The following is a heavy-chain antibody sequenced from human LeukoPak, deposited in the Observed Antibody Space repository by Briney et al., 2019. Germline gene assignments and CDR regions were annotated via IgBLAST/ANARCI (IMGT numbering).Heavy chain of an antibody. Sequence: ASVSLSYKASGYTFTIYGISWVRRAPGQGLEWRVWISAYNGNTNYAQKLQGRVTMTTDTSTSTAYMELRSLRSDDTAVYYCARLGPNYYYYYYMDVWGKGTTVTVSS. CDR1: GYTFTIYG. CDR3: ARLGPNYYYYYYMDV. D-gene: IGHD3/OR15-3a*01. J-gene: IGHJ6*03. V-gene: IGHV1-18*01. CDR2: ISAYNGNT.